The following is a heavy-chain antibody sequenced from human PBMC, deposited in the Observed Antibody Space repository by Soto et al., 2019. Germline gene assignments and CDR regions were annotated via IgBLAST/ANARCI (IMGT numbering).Heavy chain of an antibody. CDR2: ISAYNGNT. V-gene: IGHV1-18*01. Sequence: DSVKVSCKASGYTFTSYGISWVRQAPGQGLEWMGWISAYNGNTNYAQKLQGRVTMTTDTSTSTAYMELRSLRSDDTAVYYCARDLGVRGVPLIPFDYWGQGTLVIGSS. CDR1: GYTFTSYG. CDR3: ARDLGVRGVPLIPFDY. D-gene: IGHD3-10*01. J-gene: IGHJ4*02.